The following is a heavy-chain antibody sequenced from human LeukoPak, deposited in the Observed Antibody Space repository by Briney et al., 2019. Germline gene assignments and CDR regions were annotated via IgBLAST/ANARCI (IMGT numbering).Heavy chain of an antibody. D-gene: IGHD4-23*01. CDR1: GGSISSGSYY. V-gene: IGHV4-39*01. CDR2: IYYTGST. CDR3: ARHGGYGGHYWYFDL. J-gene: IGHJ2*01. Sequence: PSETLSLTCTVSGGSISSGSYYWGWIRQPPGKGLEWIGSIYYTGSTYYKPSLKSRVTISEDTSKNQFSLKLSSVTAADTAVYYCARHGGYGGHYWYFDLWGRGTLVTVSS.